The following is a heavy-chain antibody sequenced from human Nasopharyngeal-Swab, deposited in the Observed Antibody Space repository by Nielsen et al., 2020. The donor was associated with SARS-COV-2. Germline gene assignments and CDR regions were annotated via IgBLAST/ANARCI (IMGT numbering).Heavy chain of an antibody. V-gene: IGHV4-39*01. D-gene: IGHD6-6*01. CDR2: IYYSGST. CDR3: ASIAAPVLYFDY. Sequence: SETLSLTCTVSGGSISSSSYYWGWIRQPPGKGLEWIGSIYYSGSTYYNPPLKSRVTISVDTSKNQFSLKLSSVTAADTAVYYCASIAAPVLYFDYWGQGTLVTVSS. CDR1: GGSISSSSYY. J-gene: IGHJ4*02.